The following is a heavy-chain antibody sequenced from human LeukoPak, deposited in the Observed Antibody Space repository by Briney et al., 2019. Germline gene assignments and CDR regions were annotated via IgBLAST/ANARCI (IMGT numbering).Heavy chain of an antibody. CDR1: GYTFTSYD. CDR3: ARSGGYYDSSGYYYVLSLDY. V-gene: IGHV1-8*01. Sequence: ASVKVSCKASGYTFTSYDINWVRQATGQGLEWMGWMNPNSGNTGYAQQFQGRVTMTRNASISTAYMELSSLRSEDTAVYYCARSGGYYDSSGYYYVLSLDYWGQGTLVTVSS. D-gene: IGHD3-22*01. J-gene: IGHJ4*02. CDR2: MNPNSGNT.